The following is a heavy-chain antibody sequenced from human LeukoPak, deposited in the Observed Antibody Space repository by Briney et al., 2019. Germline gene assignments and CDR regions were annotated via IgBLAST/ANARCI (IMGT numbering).Heavy chain of an antibody. CDR1: GFTVSDKY. CDR3: AKDLQTWPRFPDY. J-gene: IGHJ4*02. D-gene: IGHD5-12*01. V-gene: IGHV3-53*01. Sequence: GGSLRLSCAASGFTVSDKYMSWVRQPPGKGLEWVSIIYSGGGTYYADSVKGRFTISRDNSKNTLYLQMNGLRVEDTAVYYCAKDLQTWPRFPDYWGQGTLVTVSS. CDR2: IYSGGGT.